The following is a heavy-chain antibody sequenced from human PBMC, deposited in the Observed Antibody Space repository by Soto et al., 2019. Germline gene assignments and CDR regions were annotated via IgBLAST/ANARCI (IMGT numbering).Heavy chain of an antibody. Sequence: PSETLSLTCTVSGGSISSGGYYWSWIRQHPGKGLEWIGYIYYSGTTYYNPSLTSRVTISVDTSKNQFSLNLSSVTAADTAVYYCASSKDENWFDPWGQGTLVTVSS. V-gene: IGHV4-31*03. CDR1: GGSISSGGYY. CDR2: IYYSGTT. CDR3: ASSKDENWFDP. J-gene: IGHJ5*02.